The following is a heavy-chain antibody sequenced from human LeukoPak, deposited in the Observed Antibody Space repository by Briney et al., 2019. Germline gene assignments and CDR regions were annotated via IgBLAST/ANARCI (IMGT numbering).Heavy chain of an antibody. CDR3: ARDRTGYSSGWYIAFDI. V-gene: IGHV4-30-4*01. Sequence: PSETLSLTCTVSGGSISSGDYYWSWIRQPPGTGLEWIGYIYYSGSTYYNPSLKSRVTISVDTSKNQFSLKLSSVTAADTAVYYCARDRTGYSSGWYIAFDIWGQGTMVTVSS. J-gene: IGHJ3*02. CDR2: IYYSGST. CDR1: GGSISSGDYY. D-gene: IGHD6-19*01.